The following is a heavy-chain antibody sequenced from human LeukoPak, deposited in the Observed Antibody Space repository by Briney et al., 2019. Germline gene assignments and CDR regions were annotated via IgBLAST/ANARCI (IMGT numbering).Heavy chain of an antibody. J-gene: IGHJ4*02. Sequence: ASVKVSCKASGYTFTSYAMHWVRQAPGQRLEWMGWINAGNGNTKYSQKFQGRVTITRDTSTSTAYMELRSLRSDDTAVYYCARDPMDTDTTGTGEGDIDYWGQGTLVTVSS. CDR1: GYTFTSYA. CDR3: ARDPMDTDTTGTGEGDIDY. CDR2: INAGNGNT. V-gene: IGHV1-3*01. D-gene: IGHD1-1*01.